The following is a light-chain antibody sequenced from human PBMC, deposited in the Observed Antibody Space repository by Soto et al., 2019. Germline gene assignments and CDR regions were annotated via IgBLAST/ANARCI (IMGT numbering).Light chain of an antibody. J-gene: IGKJ1*01. CDR2: GAS. CDR3: QQYDSSPRT. Sequence: ELVMPQSPATLSLSPGERVRLSCRASQSVSSSLAWYQPKPGQAPRLLIYGASTRATGIPDRFSGSGSGKDFTLTISRLENEDFEAYYCQQYDSSPRTCGQGTKGDIK. CDR1: QSVSSS. V-gene: IGKV3-15*01.